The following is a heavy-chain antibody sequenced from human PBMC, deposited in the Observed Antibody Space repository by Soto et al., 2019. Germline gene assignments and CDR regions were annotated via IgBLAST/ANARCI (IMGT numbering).Heavy chain of an antibody. V-gene: IGHV3-30*18. Sequence: GGSLRLSCAASGFTFSSYGTHWVRQAPGKGLEWVAVISDDGRNKYYADSVKGRFTISRDNSKNTLYLQMNSLRAEDTALYYCAKPRVAGVLSFSSYYFDYWGQGTVVTVSS. CDR1: GFTFSSYG. CDR3: AKPRVAGVLSFSSYYFDY. J-gene: IGHJ4*02. CDR2: ISDDGRNK. D-gene: IGHD6-19*01.